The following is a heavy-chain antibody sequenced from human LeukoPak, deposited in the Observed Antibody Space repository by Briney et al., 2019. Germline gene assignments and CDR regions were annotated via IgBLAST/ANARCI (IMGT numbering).Heavy chain of an antibody. V-gene: IGHV3-15*01. CDR3: TTLFQLLFFNGGPYYMDV. CDR2: IKSKTDGGTT. CDR1: GFTFTNAW. Sequence: GGSLRLSCAASGFTFTNAWMSWVRQAPGKGLEWVGRIKSKTDGGTTDYAAPVKGRFTISRDDSKNTLYLQMNSLETEDTALYYCTTLFQLLFFNGGPYYMDVWGKGTTVTVS. D-gene: IGHD1-26*01. J-gene: IGHJ6*03.